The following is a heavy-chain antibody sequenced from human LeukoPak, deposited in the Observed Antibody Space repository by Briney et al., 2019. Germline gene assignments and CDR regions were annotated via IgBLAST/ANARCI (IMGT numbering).Heavy chain of an antibody. V-gene: IGHV4-34*01. J-gene: IGHJ4*02. CDR1: GGSFRGYY. D-gene: IGHD2-2*01. Sequence: SETLSLTCAVYGGSFRGYYWSWIRQPPGKGLEWIGEINHSGSTNYNPSPKSRVTISLDTSMKKFSLKLNSVTAADTAVYYCASTERCSTTCPLDYWGQGTLVTVSS. CDR3: ASTERCSTTCPLDY. CDR2: INHSGST.